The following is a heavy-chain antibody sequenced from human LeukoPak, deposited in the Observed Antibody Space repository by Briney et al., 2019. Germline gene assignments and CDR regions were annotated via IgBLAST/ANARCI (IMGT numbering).Heavy chain of an antibody. CDR3: ARHQWHYYYYMGV. J-gene: IGHJ6*03. CDR1: GGSISSSSYY. CDR2: IYYSGDT. D-gene: IGHD6-19*01. Sequence: SETLSLTCTVSGGSISSSSYYWGWIRQPPGKGLGWIGSIYYSGDTYYNPSLKSRRVTISVDTSKNQFSLRLSSVTAADTAVYYCARHQWHYYYYMGVWGKGSTVTVSS. V-gene: IGHV4-39*01.